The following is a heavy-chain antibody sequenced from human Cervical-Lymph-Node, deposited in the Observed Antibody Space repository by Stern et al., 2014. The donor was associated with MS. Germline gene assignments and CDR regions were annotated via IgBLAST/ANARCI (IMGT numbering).Heavy chain of an antibody. Sequence: QVQLVESGGGVVQPGRSLRLSCAASGFTFSNYGMHWVRQAPGTGLEWLAVIWYDGNKKYYADSVKGRFTISRDNSKNTLFLQMSSLTAEDTALYYCARGNWNYEGMGYWGQGTLVTVSS. D-gene: IGHD1-7*01. J-gene: IGHJ4*02. CDR1: GFTFSNYG. V-gene: IGHV3-33*01. CDR3: ARGNWNYEGMGY. CDR2: IWYDGNKK.